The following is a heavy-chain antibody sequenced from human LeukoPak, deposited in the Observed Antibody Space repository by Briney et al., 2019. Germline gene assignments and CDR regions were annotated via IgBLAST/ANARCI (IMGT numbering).Heavy chain of an antibody. V-gene: IGHV1-2*02. J-gene: IGHJ6*02. CDR3: ARVGCSSTSCYRISYYYYYGMDV. D-gene: IGHD2-2*01. CDR2: INPNSGGT. Sequence: ASVKVSCKASGGTFSSYAISWVRQAPGQGLEWMGWINPNSGGTNYAQKFQGRVTMTRDTSISTAYMELSRLRSDDTAVYYCARVGCSSTSCYRISYYYYYGMDVWGQGTTVTVSS. CDR1: GGTFSSYA.